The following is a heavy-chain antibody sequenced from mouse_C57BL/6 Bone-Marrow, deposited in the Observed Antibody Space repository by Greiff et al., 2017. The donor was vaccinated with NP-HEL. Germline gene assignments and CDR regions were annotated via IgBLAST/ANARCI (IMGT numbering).Heavy chain of an antibody. CDR1: GYTFTGNW. V-gene: IGHV1-9*01. CDR3: ARDYYGSSYFDY. J-gene: IGHJ2*01. CDR2: ILPGSGNT. D-gene: IGHD1-1*01. Sequence: QVQLQQSGAELMKPGASVKLSCKATGYTFTGNWIEWVKQRPGHGLEWIGEILPGSGNTYYNERVKGKATFTADNSSNTAYMQLSSLTTEASAIYYCARDYYGSSYFDYWGQGTTLTVSS.